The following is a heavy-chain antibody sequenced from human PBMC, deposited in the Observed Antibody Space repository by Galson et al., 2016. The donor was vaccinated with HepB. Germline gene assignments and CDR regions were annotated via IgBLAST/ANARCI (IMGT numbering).Heavy chain of an antibody. CDR1: GLIFGDYA. CDR3: AKGIGSGWSDY. V-gene: IGHV3-9*01. D-gene: IGHD6-19*01. J-gene: IGHJ4*02. CDR2: LTWNGGII. Sequence: SLRLSCAASGLIFGDYAMSWVRQSPGKGLEWVSGLTWNGGIIGYADSVKGRFTITSDTARNFLFLKMNNLRSEDTALYYGAKGIGSGWSDYWGPGTLVSVSS.